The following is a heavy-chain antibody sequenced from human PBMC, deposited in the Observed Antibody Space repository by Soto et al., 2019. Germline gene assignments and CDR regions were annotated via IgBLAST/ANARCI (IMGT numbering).Heavy chain of an antibody. CDR3: AHSLIPNWGSRGAFDY. CDR2: IYWDDDK. CDR1: GFSLSTSGVG. J-gene: IGHJ4*02. D-gene: IGHD7-27*01. V-gene: IGHV2-5*02. Sequence: QITLKESGPTLVKPTQPLTLTCTFSGFSLSTSGVGVGWIRQPPGKALEWLALIYWDDDKRYSPSLKSRLTITTXTXKXXVVLTMTNMDPVDTATYYCAHSLIPNWGSRGAFDYWGQGTLVTFSS.